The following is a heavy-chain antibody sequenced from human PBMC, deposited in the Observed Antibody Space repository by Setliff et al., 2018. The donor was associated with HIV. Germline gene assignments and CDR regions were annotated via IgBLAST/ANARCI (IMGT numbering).Heavy chain of an antibody. J-gene: IGHJ4*02. D-gene: IGHD6-13*01. CDR2: INPNTGNP. V-gene: IGHV7-4-1*02. Sequence: ASVKVSCKASGYTFMNFAMHWVRQAPGQGLEWMGWINPNTGNPTYAQGFTGRFVFSLDTSVSTAYLQISSLEAQDTGVYYCARRSHSVGISWPFDHWGQGTQVTVSS. CDR1: GYTFMNFA. CDR3: ARRSHSVGISWPFDH.